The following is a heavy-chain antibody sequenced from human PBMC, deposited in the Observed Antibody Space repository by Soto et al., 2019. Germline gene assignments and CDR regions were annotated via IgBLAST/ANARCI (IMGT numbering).Heavy chain of an antibody. J-gene: IGHJ6*02. V-gene: IGHV1-2*02. Sequence: QVQLGQSGAEVKKPGASVKFSCEASGYTLTGYYIHWVRQAPGQGLEWMGWINPKSGDTNYAQKFQGRVTMTRDTSISTAYMEVSRLRSDDTAVYYCARSSGSYSYYGMDVWGQGTTVTVSS. CDR1: GYTLTGYY. CDR2: INPKSGDT. D-gene: IGHD1-26*01. CDR3: ARSSGSYSYYGMDV.